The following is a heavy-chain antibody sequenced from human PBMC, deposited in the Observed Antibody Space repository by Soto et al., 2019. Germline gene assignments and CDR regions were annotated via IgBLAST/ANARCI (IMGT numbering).Heavy chain of an antibody. J-gene: IGHJ4*02. CDR3: SRSLNS. CDR1: GFTFSSFW. Sequence: GGSLRLSCAASGFTFSSFWMDWVRQAPGKGLEWVANINPDGSEKHYVDSVKGRLTISRDNVRNSLYLQMSSLTAEDSALYYCSRSLNSWGQGTRVTVSS. CDR2: INPDGSEK. V-gene: IGHV3-7*01.